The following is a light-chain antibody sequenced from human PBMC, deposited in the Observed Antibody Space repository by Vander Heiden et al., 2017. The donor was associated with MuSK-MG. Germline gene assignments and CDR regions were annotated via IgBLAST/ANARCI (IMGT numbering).Light chain of an antibody. CDR1: QSISDA. J-gene: IGKJ4*01. CDR2: DAS. V-gene: IGKV1-39*01. CDR3: QQTYNIPLT. Sequence: DIQMTQSPSSLSASVGDRVTITCRAGQSISDALNWYQQKPGKAPNLLIYDASSLQTGVPSRFSGSGSGTDFTLTISRLQPEDFATYYCQQTYNIPLTFGGGTKVEIK.